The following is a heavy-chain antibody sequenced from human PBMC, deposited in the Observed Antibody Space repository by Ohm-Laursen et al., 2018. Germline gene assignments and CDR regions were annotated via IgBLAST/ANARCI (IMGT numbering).Heavy chain of an antibody. CDR1: GGSISNQY. J-gene: IGHJ6*02. V-gene: IGHV4-59*11. CDR2: IYHSGST. CDR3: ASGHNYDYDNYYYGMDV. Sequence: SETLSLTCTVSGGSISNQYWNWVRQSPGKGLEWIGYIYHSGSTKYNPFFNSRVTISVDTSQNQFSLNLRSVTTADTAVYYCASGHNYDYDNYYYGMDVWGQGTTVTVSS. D-gene: IGHD3-16*01.